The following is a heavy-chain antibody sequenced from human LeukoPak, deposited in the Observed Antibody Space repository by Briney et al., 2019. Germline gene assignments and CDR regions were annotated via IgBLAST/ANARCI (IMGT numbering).Heavy chain of an antibody. Sequence: GGSLRLSCAASGFTFSSYAMHWVRQAPGKGLEYVSAISSNGGSTYYANSVKGRFTISRDNSKNTLYLQMGSLRAEDMAVYYCARDQGSSSPENYFDYWGQGTLVTVSS. V-gene: IGHV3-64*01. CDR1: GFTFSSYA. D-gene: IGHD6-6*01. CDR2: ISSNGGST. CDR3: ARDQGSSSPENYFDY. J-gene: IGHJ4*02.